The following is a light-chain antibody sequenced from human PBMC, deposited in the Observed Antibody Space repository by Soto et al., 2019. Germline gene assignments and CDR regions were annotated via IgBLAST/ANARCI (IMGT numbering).Light chain of an antibody. CDR2: GAS. CDR3: QQYGSSPRT. V-gene: IGKV3-20*01. CDR1: QSVSSNY. J-gene: IGKJ1*01. Sequence: IVLTQSPGTLALSPGERATLSCRASQSVSSNYLAWYQQKPGQAPRLLIYGASSRATGIPDRFSASGSGTDFTLTIRRLEPEDFAVYYCQQYGSSPRTFGQGTKVEIK.